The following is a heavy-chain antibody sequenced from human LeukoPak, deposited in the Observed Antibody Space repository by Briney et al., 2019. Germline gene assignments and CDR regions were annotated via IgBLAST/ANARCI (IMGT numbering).Heavy chain of an antibody. CDR1: GFTFSSYW. V-gene: IGHV3-7*03. J-gene: IGHJ4*02. Sequence: GGSLRLSCAASGFTFSSYWMSWVRQAPGKGLEWVANIKQGGSEKYYVDSVKGRFTISRDNAKNSLYLQMNSLRAEDTAVYYCAREEYCSSTSCYDYWGQGTLVTVSS. D-gene: IGHD2-2*01. CDR3: AREEYCSSTSCYDY. CDR2: IKQGGSEK.